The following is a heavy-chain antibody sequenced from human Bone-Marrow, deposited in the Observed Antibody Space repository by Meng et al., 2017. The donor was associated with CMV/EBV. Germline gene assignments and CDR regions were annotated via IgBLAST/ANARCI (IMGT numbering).Heavy chain of an antibody. CDR2: INPSGGST. CDR3: ARDHTSGLVVPAAIGNWYFDL. D-gene: IGHD2-2*02. Sequence: YYMHWVRQAPGKGLEWMGIINPSGGSTSYAQKFQGRVTMTRDTSTSTVYMELSSLRSEDTAVYYCARDHTSGLVVPAAIGNWYFDLWGRGTLVTVSS. CDR1: YY. V-gene: IGHV1-46*01. J-gene: IGHJ2*01.